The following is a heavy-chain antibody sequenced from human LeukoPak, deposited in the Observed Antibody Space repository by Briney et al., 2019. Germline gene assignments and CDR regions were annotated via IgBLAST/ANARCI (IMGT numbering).Heavy chain of an antibody. CDR2: IYTSGST. CDR1: GGSISSYY. D-gene: IGHD4-17*01. J-gene: IGHJ4*02. CDR3: ARHGPKEYGDYGFDY. Sequence: SETLSLTCTVSGGSISSYYWSWIRQPPGKGLEWIGYIYTSGSTNYNPSLKSRVTISVDTSKNQFSLKLSSVTAADTAVYYCARHGPKEYGDYGFDYWGQGTLVTVSS. V-gene: IGHV4-4*09.